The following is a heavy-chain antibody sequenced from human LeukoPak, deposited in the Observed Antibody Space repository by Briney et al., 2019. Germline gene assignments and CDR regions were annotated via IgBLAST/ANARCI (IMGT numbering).Heavy chain of an antibody. V-gene: IGHV3-23*01. CDR1: GFTFSSYA. J-gene: IGHJ4*02. CDR2: ISGSGGST. D-gene: IGHD2-2*01. Sequence: GGSLRLSCAASGFTFSSYAMSWVRQAPGKGLEWVSAISGSGGSTYYADSVKGRFTISRDKSKNTLYLQMNSLRAEDTAVYYCAKDQGGVVPAGIFDYWGQGTLVTVSS. CDR3: AKDQGGVVPAGIFDY.